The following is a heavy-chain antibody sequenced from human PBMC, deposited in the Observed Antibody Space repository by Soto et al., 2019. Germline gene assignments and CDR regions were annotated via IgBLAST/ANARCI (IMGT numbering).Heavy chain of an antibody. CDR3: ARHRSSTSYGMDV. J-gene: IGHJ6*02. Sequence: PGESLKISCKGSGYSFTNYLIGWVRQMPGKGLEWMGIIYPGDSDTRYSPSFQGQVTISADKSISTAYLQWSSLKASDTAMYYCARHRSSTSYGMDVWGQGTTVTV. CDR2: IYPGDSDT. D-gene: IGHD6-13*01. CDR1: GYSFTNYL. V-gene: IGHV5-51*01.